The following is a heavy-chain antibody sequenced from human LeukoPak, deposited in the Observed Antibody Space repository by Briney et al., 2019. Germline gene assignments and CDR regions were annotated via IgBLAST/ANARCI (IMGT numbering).Heavy chain of an antibody. J-gene: IGHJ4*02. Sequence: GESPKISCKGSGYSFTKYWIGWVRQMPGKGLEWMGNIDPSDSETRHSPSFQGQVTISVDKPISTAYLQWNSLKASDTAMYYCARRAGGYPLYYFDYWGQGTLVTVSS. D-gene: IGHD3-22*01. CDR2: IDPSDSET. CDR1: GYSFTKYW. CDR3: ARRAGGYPLYYFDY. V-gene: IGHV5-51*01.